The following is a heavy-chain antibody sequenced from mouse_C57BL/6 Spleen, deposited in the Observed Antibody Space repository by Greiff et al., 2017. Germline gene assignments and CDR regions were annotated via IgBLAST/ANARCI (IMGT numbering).Heavy chain of an antibody. CDR2: ISSGSSTI. V-gene: IGHV5-17*01. Sequence: EVQLVESGGGLVKPGGSLKLSCAASGFTFSDYGMHWVRQAPEKGLEWVAYISSGSSTIYYADTVKGRFTISRDNAKNTLFLQMTSLRSEDTAMYYCARKEAFITTVVAPYYAMEDWGQGTSVTVSS. CDR1: GFTFSDYG. D-gene: IGHD1-1*01. J-gene: IGHJ4*01. CDR3: ARKEAFITTVVAPYYAMED.